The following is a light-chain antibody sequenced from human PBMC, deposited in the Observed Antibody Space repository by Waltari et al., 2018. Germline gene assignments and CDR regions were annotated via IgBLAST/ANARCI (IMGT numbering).Light chain of an antibody. V-gene: IGKV1-5*03. CDR2: KAS. CDR1: QSISEW. CDR3: QQYNSYSALT. J-gene: IGKJ4*01. Sequence: DIQMTQSPSTLSASVGDRVTIPCRASQSISEWLAWYQQQPGKAPKLLIYKASTLQSGVPSRFSGSGSGTEFTLTISRLQPDDFGTYYCQQYNSYSALTFGGGTNIEI.